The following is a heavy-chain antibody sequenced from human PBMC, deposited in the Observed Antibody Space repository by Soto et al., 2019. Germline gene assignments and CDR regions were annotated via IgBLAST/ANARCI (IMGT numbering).Heavy chain of an antibody. V-gene: IGHV3-23*01. CDR2: VIGSGVNV. CDR1: GFTFSNYA. CDR3: AKGSAFECKGAICYPFDH. Sequence: LRLSCTASGFTFSNYAINWVRLAPGKRLEWVSSVIGSGVNVFYADSVKGRFTISRDNSKSTVYLEMNSLRADDTAEYFCAKGSAFECKGAICYPFDHWGRGTLVTVSS. D-gene: IGHD3-10*01. J-gene: IGHJ4*02.